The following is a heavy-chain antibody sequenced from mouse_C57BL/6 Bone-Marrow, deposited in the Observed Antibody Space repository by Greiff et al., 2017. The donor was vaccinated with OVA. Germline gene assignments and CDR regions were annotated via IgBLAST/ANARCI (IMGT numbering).Heavy chain of an antibody. Sequence: VQLKESGGGLVKPGGSLKLSCAASGFTFSDYGMHWVRQAPEKGLEWVAYISSGSSTIYYADTVKGRFTISRDNAKNTLFLQMTSLRSEDTAMYYCARRGTSYYGNFYYAMDYWGQGTSVTVSS. V-gene: IGHV5-17*01. CDR3: ARRGTSYYGNFYYAMDY. CDR2: ISSGSSTI. D-gene: IGHD2-1*01. CDR1: GFTFSDYG. J-gene: IGHJ4*01.